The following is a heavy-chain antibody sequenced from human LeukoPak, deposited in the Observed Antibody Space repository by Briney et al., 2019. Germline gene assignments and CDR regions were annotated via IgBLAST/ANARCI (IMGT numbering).Heavy chain of an antibody. V-gene: IGHV3-15*01. CDR1: GFTFSNAW. CDR2: IKSKTDGGTT. Sequence: GGSLRLSCAASGFTFSNAWMSWVRQAPGKGLEWVGRIKSKTDGGTTDYAAPVKGRFTISRDDSKNTLYLRMNSLKTEDTAVYYCTTQYYYGSGSFDYWGQGTLVTVSS. D-gene: IGHD3-10*01. J-gene: IGHJ4*02. CDR3: TTQYYYGSGSFDY.